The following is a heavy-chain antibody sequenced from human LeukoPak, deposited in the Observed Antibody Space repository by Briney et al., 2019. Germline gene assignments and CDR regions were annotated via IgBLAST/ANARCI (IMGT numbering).Heavy chain of an antibody. J-gene: IGHJ2*01. Sequence: SETLSLTCTVSGGSISSYYWSWIRQPPGKGLEWIGYIYYNVNTKYNPSLKSRVTISVDTSKNHFSLNLSSVTAADTAVYYCARILLSATGDRWYFDLWGRGTLVTVSS. CDR2: IYYNVNT. D-gene: IGHD1-1*01. CDR3: ARILLSATGDRWYFDL. V-gene: IGHV4-59*01. CDR1: GGSISSYY.